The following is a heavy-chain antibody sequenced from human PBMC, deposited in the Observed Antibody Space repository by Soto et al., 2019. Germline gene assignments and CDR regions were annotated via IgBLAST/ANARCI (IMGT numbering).Heavy chain of an antibody. Sequence: SETLSLTCTVSGGSVSSGSYYWSWIRQPPGKGLEWIGYIYYSGSTNYNPSLKSRVTISVDTSKNQFSLKLSSVTAADTAVYYCARVRDDSSGYYYFYYWGQGTLVTVSS. CDR3: ARVRDDSSGYYYFYY. D-gene: IGHD3-22*01. CDR2: IYYSGST. J-gene: IGHJ4*02. V-gene: IGHV4-61*01. CDR1: GGSVSSGSYY.